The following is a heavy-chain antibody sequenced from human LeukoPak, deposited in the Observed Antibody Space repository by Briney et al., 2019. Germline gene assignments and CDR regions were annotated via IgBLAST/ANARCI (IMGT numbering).Heavy chain of an antibody. V-gene: IGHV1-69*13. J-gene: IGHJ5*02. D-gene: IGHD3-22*01. CDR1: GYTFASYG. CDR3: ARGNYYDSSGYYSIWFDP. CDR2: IIPIFGTA. Sequence: SVKVSCKASGYTFASYGITWVRQAPGQGLEWMGGIIPIFGTANYAQKFQGRVTITADESTSTAYMELSSLRSEDTAVYYCARGNYYDSSGYYSIWFDPWGQGTLVTVSS.